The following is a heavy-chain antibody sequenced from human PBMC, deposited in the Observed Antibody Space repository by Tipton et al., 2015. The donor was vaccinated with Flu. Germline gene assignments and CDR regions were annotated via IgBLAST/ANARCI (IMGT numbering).Heavy chain of an antibody. J-gene: IGHJ4*02. Sequence: TLSLTCAVYGGSFSGYYWSWIRQTPGKGLEWIGEINHSGSTNHNPSLKSRVTISVDTSKNQFSLKLSSVTAADTAVYYCARAGGKSSSWYFFGVDYWGQGTLVTVSS. D-gene: IGHD6-13*01. CDR1: GGSFSGYY. CDR2: INHSGST. CDR3: ARAGGKSSSWYFFGVDY. V-gene: IGHV4-34*01.